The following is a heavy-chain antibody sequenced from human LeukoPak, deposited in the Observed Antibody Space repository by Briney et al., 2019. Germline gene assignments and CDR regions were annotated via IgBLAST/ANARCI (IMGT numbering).Heavy chain of an antibody. Sequence: QSGGSLRLSCAASGFTFSSYDMHWVRQAPGKGLEWVTVISCDGSNKYYGDSVKGRFTISRDNSKNTLYLKMNSLRAEDTAMYYCAKEGSNGDFDYWGQGTLVTVSS. CDR3: AKEGSNGDFDY. D-gene: IGHD1-26*01. J-gene: IGHJ4*02. CDR2: ISCDGSNK. V-gene: IGHV3-30*18. CDR1: GFTFSSYD.